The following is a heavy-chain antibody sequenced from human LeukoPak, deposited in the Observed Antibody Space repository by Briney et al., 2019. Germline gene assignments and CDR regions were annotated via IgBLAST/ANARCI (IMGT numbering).Heavy chain of an antibody. Sequence: GGSLRLSCAASGFTFSSYAMHWVRQAPGKGLEWVAVISYDGSNKYYADSVKGRFTISRDNSKNTLYLQMNSLRAEDTAVYYCARGGSSSLHWFDPWGQGTLVTVSS. J-gene: IGHJ5*02. V-gene: IGHV3-30-3*01. CDR2: ISYDGSNK. CDR3: ARGGSSSLHWFDP. D-gene: IGHD6-13*01. CDR1: GFTFSSYA.